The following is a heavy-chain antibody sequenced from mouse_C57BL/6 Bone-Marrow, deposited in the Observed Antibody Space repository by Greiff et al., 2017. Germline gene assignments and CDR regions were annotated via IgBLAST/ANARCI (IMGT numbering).Heavy chain of an antibody. CDR2: IYPRSGNT. Sequence: QVQLQQSGAELARPGASVKLSCKASGYTFTSYGMSWVKQRTGQGLEWIGEIYPRSGNTYYNEKFKGKATLTADNSSSTAYMELRSLTSEDSAVYFCARSGNDYDENYWGQGTTLTVSS. CDR3: ARSGNDYDENY. CDR1: GYTFTSYG. J-gene: IGHJ2*01. D-gene: IGHD2-4*01. V-gene: IGHV1-81*01.